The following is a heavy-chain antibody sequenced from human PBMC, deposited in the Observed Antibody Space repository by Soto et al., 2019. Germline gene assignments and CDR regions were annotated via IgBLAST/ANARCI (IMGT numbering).Heavy chain of an antibody. CDR3: ARGGTDDTLTGYRDRYWYFDL. J-gene: IGHJ2*01. CDR1: GGSFSGYY. Sequence: KASETLSLTCAVYGGSFSGYYWSWIRQPPGKGLEWIGEINHSGSTNYNPSLKSRVTISVDTSKNQFSLKLSSVTAADTAVYYCARGGTDDTLTGYRDRYWYFDLWGRGTLVTVSS. V-gene: IGHV4-34*01. D-gene: IGHD3-9*01. CDR2: INHSGST.